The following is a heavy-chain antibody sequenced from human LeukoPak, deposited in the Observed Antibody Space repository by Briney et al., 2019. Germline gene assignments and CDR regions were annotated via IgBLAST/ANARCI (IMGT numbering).Heavy chain of an antibody. D-gene: IGHD2-2*01. CDR3: AKGVVVAPDVTPFDY. CDR2: IRNDGSNK. J-gene: IGHJ4*02. Sequence: PGGSLRLSCAASGFTFSSYGMHWVRQAPGKGLEWVAFIRNDGSNKNYADSVKGRFTISRDNSKNTLYLQMNSLRAEDTAVYYCAKGVVVAPDVTPFDYWGQGTLVTVSS. V-gene: IGHV3-30*02. CDR1: GFTFSSYG.